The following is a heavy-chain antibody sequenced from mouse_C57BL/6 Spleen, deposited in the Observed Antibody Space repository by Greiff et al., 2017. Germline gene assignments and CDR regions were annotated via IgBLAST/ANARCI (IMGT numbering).Heavy chain of an antibody. V-gene: IGHV1-55*01. CDR2: IYPGSGST. CDR1: GYTFTSYW. D-gene: IGHD1-1*01. J-gene: IGHJ2*01. CDR3: AIYYYGSSYSLFDY. Sequence: VQLQQPGAELVKPGASVKMSCKASGYTFTSYWITWVKQRPGQGLEWIGDIYPGSGSTNYNEKFKSKATLTVDTSSSTAYMQLSSLTSEDSAVYYCAIYYYGSSYSLFDYWGQGTTLTVSS.